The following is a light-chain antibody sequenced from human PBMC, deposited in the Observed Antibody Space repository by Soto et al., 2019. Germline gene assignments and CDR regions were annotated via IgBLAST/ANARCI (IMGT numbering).Light chain of an antibody. CDR1: QSVSSSY. V-gene: IGKV3-20*01. CDR3: QQYGSSPPWT. J-gene: IGKJ1*01. CDR2: GAS. Sequence: EIVLTQSPGTLSLSPGERATLSCRASQSVSSSYLAWYQQKPGQAPRLLIYGASSRATGIPDRFSGSGSGTAFTITISRLEPADFAVYYCQQYGSSPPWTFGQGTKVEIK.